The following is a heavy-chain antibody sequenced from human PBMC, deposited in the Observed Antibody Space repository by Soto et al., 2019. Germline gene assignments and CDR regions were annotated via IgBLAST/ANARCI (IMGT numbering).Heavy chain of an antibody. CDR1: GFTFSSYA. J-gene: IGHJ5*02. V-gene: IGHV3-23*01. CDR3: AKQYYYGSGSMAS. CDR2: ISGSGGST. Sequence: EVQLLESGGGLVQPGGSLRLSCAASGFTFSSYAMSWVRQAPGKRLEWVSGISGSGGSTYYADSVKGRFTISRDNSKNTLYLQMNSLRAEDTAVHYCAKQYYYGSGSMASWGQGTLVTVSS. D-gene: IGHD3-10*01.